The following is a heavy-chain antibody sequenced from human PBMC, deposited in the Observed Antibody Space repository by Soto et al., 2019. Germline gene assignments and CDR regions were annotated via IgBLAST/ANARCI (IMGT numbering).Heavy chain of an antibody. Sequence: PGGSLRLSCAASGFSFSNYNMNWVRQAPGKGLEWVSSITSSSSYVYYADSVKGRFTISRDNAKNSLYLQMNSLRAEDTAVYYCARDPIPGPPDESWGQGTLVTVS. CDR2: ITSSSSYV. D-gene: IGHD2-2*02. CDR1: GFSFSNYN. V-gene: IGHV3-21*01. J-gene: IGHJ5*02. CDR3: ARDPIPGPPDES.